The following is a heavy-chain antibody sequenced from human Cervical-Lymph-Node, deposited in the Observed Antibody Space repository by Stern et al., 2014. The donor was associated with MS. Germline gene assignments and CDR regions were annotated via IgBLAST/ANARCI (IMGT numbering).Heavy chain of an antibody. D-gene: IGHD4-17*01. CDR2: ISWDGHDD. CDR3: AKGDSADYAYLDS. V-gene: IGHV3-43D*03. Sequence: EVQLVESGGVVVQPGGSLRLSCATSGFIFDDYSMHWVRQAPGKGLEWVSVISWDGHDDYYADSVKGRFTMSRDNSKDSLYLQMNSLRAEDTALYYCAKGDSADYAYLDSWGQGTLVTVSS. J-gene: IGHJ4*02. CDR1: GFIFDDYS.